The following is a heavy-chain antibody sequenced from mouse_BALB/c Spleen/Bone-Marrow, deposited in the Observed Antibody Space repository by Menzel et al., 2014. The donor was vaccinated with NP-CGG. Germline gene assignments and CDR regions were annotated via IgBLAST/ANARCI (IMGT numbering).Heavy chain of an antibody. J-gene: IGHJ3*01. D-gene: IGHD1-1*01. CDR2: IDPANGNT. Sequence: EVQLQQSGAELVKPGASVKLSCTASGFNIKDTYMHWVKQGPEQGLEWIGRIDPANGNTKYDPKFQGKATITADTSSNTAYLQLSSLTSEDTAVYYRASYYYGSSSFAYWGQGTMVTVSA. V-gene: IGHV14-3*02. CDR3: ASYYYGSSSFAY. CDR1: GFNIKDTY.